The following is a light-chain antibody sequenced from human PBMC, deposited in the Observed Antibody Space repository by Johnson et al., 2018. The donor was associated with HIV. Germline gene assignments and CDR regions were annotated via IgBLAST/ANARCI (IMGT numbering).Light chain of an antibody. V-gene: IGLV1-51*01. J-gene: IGLJ1*01. Sequence: QSVLTQPPSASAAPGQKVTISCSGSSSNIGNNYVSWYQQVPGTAPKLLIYDNNKRPSGIPDRFSGSKSGTSATLGITGIQTGDEADYYCGTWDSSLSAGVFGTGTKVTVL. CDR3: GTWDSSLSAGV. CDR1: SSNIGNNY. CDR2: DNN.